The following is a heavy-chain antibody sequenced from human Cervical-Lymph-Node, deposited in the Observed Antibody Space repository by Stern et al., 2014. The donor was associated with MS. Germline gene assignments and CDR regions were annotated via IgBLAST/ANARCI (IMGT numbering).Heavy chain of an antibody. CDR1: GHTLSELS. V-gene: IGHV1-24*01. CDR2: FDPEDGET. CDR3: AIEGLLYEDYSYSAMDV. J-gene: IGHJ6*02. D-gene: IGHD3-3*01. Sequence: QLVQSGAEVKKPGASVKGSCKVSGHTLSELSMQWVRQATGKGLEWMGHFDPEDGETISPQKFQGRVTLTEATSPDTAYMELSSLRSEDPAVYYCAIEGLLYEDYSYSAMDVWGQGTPVPVSS.